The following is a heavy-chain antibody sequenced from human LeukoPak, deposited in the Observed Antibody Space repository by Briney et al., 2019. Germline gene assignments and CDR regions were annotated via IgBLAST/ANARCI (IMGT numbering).Heavy chain of an antibody. D-gene: IGHD4-17*01. CDR2: INHSGST. J-gene: IGHJ6*03. Sequence: SETLSLTCAVYGGSFSGYYWSWIRQPSGKGLEWIGEINHSGSTNYNPSLKSRVTISVDTSKNQFSLNLTSVTAADAAVYYCARPAVTTGYYYYMDVWGKGTTVTISS. CDR1: GGSFSGYY. CDR3: ARPAVTTGYYYYMDV. V-gene: IGHV4-34*01.